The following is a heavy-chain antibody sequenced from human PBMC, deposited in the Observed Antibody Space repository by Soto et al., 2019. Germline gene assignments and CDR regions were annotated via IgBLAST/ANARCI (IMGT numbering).Heavy chain of an antibody. Sequence: SETLSLTCTVSGGSISSGGYYWSWIRQHPGKGLEWIGYIYYSGSTYYNPSLKSRVTISVDTSKNQFSLKLSSVTAADTAVYYCARDGYSNYWFDPWGQGTLVTVSS. V-gene: IGHV4-31*03. CDR3: ARDGYSNYWFDP. J-gene: IGHJ5*02. CDR1: GGSISSGGYY. D-gene: IGHD4-4*01. CDR2: IYYSGST.